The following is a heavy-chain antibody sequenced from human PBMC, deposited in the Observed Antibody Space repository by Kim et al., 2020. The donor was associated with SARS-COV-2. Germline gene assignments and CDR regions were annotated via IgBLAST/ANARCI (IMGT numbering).Heavy chain of an antibody. Sequence: ASVKVSCKASGYTFTSYGISWVRQAPGQGLEWMGWISAYNGNTNYAQKLQGRVTMTTDTSTSTAYMELRSLRSDDTAVYYCARDGEDIVVVPASKDEDEYYYYYYMDVWGKGTTVTVSS. V-gene: IGHV1-18*01. J-gene: IGHJ6*03. CDR1: GYTFTSYG. CDR2: ISAYNGNT. D-gene: IGHD2-2*01. CDR3: ARDGEDIVVVPASKDEDEYYYYYYMDV.